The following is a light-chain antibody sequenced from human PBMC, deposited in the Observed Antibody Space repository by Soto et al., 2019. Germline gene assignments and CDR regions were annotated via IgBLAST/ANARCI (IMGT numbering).Light chain of an antibody. Sequence: QSALTQPPPASGSPGQSVTISCIGTSSDVGGYNYVSWYQQHPGKAPKLMIYEVSKRPSGVPDRFSGSKSGNTASLTVSGLQAEDEADYYCSSYAASNNLGVFGGGTKLTVL. V-gene: IGLV2-8*01. CDR1: SSDVGGYNY. CDR2: EVS. J-gene: IGLJ2*01. CDR3: SSYAASNNLGV.